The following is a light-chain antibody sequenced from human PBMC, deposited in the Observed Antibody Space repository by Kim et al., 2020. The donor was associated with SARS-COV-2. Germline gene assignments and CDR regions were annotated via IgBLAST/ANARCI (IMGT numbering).Light chain of an antibody. J-gene: IGLJ3*02. CDR2: SNK. Sequence: GQSVTITSSGSSSTFASKTVNGYQHLPETAPKLLIYSNKQRPSGVPDRFSGARCGTSASLAISELQSEDEGDYYCAGWDDNLNAEVFGGGTQLTVL. CDR1: SSTFASKT. V-gene: IGLV1-44*01. CDR3: AGWDDNLNAEV.